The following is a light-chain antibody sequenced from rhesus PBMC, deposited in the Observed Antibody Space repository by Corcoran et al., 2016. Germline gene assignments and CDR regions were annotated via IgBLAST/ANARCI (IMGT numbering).Light chain of an antibody. V-gene: IGKV1-38*01. J-gene: IGKJ1*01. CDR2: DAS. Sequence: DIQLTQSPSSLSASVGDRVTITCRESQGISRYLAWYQQKSGKAPKLLIYDASNLQSGVPSRFSGSGSGTEFTLTISSLQPEDFTPYYCQQRNSYPPTFGQGTKVEIK. CDR1: QGISRY. CDR3: QQRNSYPPT.